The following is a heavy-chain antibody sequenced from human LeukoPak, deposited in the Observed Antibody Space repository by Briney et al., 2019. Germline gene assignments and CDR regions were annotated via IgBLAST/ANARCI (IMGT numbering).Heavy chain of an antibody. CDR2: IAGKTDGGSK. V-gene: IGHV3-15*04. D-gene: IGHD7-27*01. CDR1: GFTFSDAW. CDR3: LRDGSSWGNFDF. Sequence: KPGGSHRLSCAASGFTFSDAWLSWVRQTPGKGRDWGVRIAGKTDGGSKDYGAPVKGRITISRDASTNSLYLQMNSLRTEDTAVYYCLRDGSSWGNFDFWGQGTLVSVSS. J-gene: IGHJ4*02.